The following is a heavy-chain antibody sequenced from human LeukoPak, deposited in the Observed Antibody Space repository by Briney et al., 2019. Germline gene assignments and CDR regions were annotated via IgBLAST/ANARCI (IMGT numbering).Heavy chain of an antibody. D-gene: IGHD2-2*01. Sequence: GGSLRLSCAASGFTFSSYSMNWVRQAPGKGLEWVSSISSSSSYIYYADSVKGRFTISRDNAKNTLYLQMNSLRAEDTAVYYCARAFDVPAAYDYWGQGTLVTVSS. CDR3: ARAFDVPAAYDY. CDR2: ISSSSSYI. J-gene: IGHJ4*02. CDR1: GFTFSSYS. V-gene: IGHV3-21*01.